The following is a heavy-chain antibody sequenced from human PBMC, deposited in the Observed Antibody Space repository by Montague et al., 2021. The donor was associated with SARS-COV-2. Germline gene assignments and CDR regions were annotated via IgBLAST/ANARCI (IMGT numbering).Heavy chain of an antibody. CDR2: INHSGST. J-gene: IGHJ6*03. Sequence: SETLSLTCAVHGTSFSGYYWNWIRQPPGKGLEWIGEINHSGSTKYSPSLKSRLTISADTSKNQFSPKLTSVAAADTAVYYCARLRDGVVPSPILGVGPYYSYYYMDVWGRGTTVTVSS. CDR3: ARLRDGVVPSPILGVGPYYSYYYMDV. CDR1: GTSFSGYY. V-gene: IGHV4-34*01. D-gene: IGHD3-10*01.